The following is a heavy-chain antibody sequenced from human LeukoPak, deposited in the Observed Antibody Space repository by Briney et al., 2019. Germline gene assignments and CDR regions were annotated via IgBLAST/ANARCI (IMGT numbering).Heavy chain of an antibody. Sequence: GGSLRLSCAASGFTFSSYEMNWVRQAPGKGLEWVSYISSSGSTIYYADSVKGRFTISRDNAKNSLYLQMNSLRAEDTAVYYCARAGMYYYGSGGDYWGQGTLVTVSS. J-gene: IGHJ4*02. CDR2: ISSSGSTI. D-gene: IGHD3-10*01. V-gene: IGHV3-48*03. CDR3: ARAGMYYYGSGGDY. CDR1: GFTFSSYE.